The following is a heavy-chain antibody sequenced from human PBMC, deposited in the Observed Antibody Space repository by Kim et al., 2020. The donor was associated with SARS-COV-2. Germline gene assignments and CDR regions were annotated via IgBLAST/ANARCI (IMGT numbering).Heavy chain of an antibody. J-gene: IGHJ4*02. Sequence: GGSLRLSCAASGFTFSSYGMHWVRQAPGKGLEWVAVISYDGSNKYYADSVKGRFTISRDNSKNTLYLQMNSLRAEDTAVYYCALGSFDYWGQGTLVTVSS. CDR1: GFTFSSYG. CDR3: ALGSFDY. CDR2: ISYDGSNK. V-gene: IGHV3-30*03.